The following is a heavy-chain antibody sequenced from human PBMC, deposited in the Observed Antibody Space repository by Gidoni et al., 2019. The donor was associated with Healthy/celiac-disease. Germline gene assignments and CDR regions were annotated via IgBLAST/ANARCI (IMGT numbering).Heavy chain of an antibody. J-gene: IGHJ4*02. D-gene: IGHD5-12*01. CDR3: ARHYGSGYVALLGY. V-gene: IGHV3-20*04. CDR1: GFTFDDSG. Sequence: EVQLVESGGGVVRPGGSLRLSCAASGFTFDDSGMSWVRQAPGKGLEWVSGINWNGGRTGYADSVKGRFTISRDNAKNSLYLQMNSLRAEDTALYYCARHYGSGYVALLGYWGQGTLVTVSS. CDR2: INWNGGRT.